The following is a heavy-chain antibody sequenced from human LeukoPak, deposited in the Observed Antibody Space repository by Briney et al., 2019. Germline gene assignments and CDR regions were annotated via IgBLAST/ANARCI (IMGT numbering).Heavy chain of an antibody. V-gene: IGHV3-23*01. Sequence: GGSLRLSCAASGFTVSSNHMSWVRQAPGKGLEWVSVTSGSDGHTYYADSVKGRFTISRDNSRNRNTLYLQMNSVRAEDTAVYYCAKGITAGGKNYFDFWGQGTLVAVSS. CDR1: GFTVSSNH. CDR2: TSGSDGHT. J-gene: IGHJ4*02. CDR3: AKGITAGGKNYFDF. D-gene: IGHD6-13*01.